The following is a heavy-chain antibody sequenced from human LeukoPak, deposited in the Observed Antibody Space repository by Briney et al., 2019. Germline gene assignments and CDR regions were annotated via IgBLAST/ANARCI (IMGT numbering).Heavy chain of an antibody. CDR2: IYYSGST. CDR1: GGSISSYY. V-gene: IGHV4-59*01. D-gene: IGHD3-10*01. Sequence: PSEPLSLTCTVSGGSISSYYWSWIRQPPGKGLEWIGYIYYSGSTNYNPSLKSRVTISVDTSKNQFSLKLSSVTAADTAVYYCARGDYYGSGSYYNVGFYYYGMDVWGQGTTVTVSS. CDR3: ARGDYYGSGSYYNVGFYYYGMDV. J-gene: IGHJ6*02.